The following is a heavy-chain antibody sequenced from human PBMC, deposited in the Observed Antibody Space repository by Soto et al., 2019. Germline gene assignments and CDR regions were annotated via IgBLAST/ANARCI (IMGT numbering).Heavy chain of an antibody. J-gene: IGHJ4*02. V-gene: IGHV1-2*02. Sequence: QVQLVQSGAEVKESGASVKVSCKASGYTFTGHYIHWVRQAPGQGFEWVGEIGPKNDDTRYAQKFQGRVGMTNDSTITAVCMELSKLSPDDTAVYYCGRGRSGELVVFYWGQGTLVTVHS. CDR1: GYTFTGHY. CDR3: GRGRSGELVVFY. D-gene: IGHD1-7*01. CDR2: IGPKNDDT.